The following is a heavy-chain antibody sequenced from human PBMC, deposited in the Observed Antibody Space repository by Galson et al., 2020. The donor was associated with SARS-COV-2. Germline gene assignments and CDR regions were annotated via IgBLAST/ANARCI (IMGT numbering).Heavy chain of an antibody. J-gene: IGHJ1*01. Sequence: GGSLRLSCAASGFTFSNAWMSWVRQAPGKGLEWVGRIKSKTDGATTDYAALVKGRFTISRDDSKNTLYLQMNSLKTEDTAVYYCTPAGGRGIRSYGSWGQGTLVPVSS. V-gene: IGHV3-15*01. CDR1: GFTFSNAW. D-gene: IGHD1-26*01. CDR3: TPAGGRGIRSYGS. CDR2: IKSKTDGATT.